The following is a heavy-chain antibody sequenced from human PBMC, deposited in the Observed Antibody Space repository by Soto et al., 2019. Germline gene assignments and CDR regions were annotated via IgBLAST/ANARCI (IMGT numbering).Heavy chain of an antibody. CDR1: GFSISSGGYY. D-gene: IGHD3-22*01. CDR3: ARGYLYESSGYQPTQQSIGY. Sequence: SETLSLTCPFSGFSISSGGYYWSWIRQHPGKGLEWIGYIYYSGGTYYNPSLKSRLSTSVDTSKNQFSLKLSSVTAADTAVYYCARGYLYESSGYQPTQQSIGYWGQGTLVTVSS. J-gene: IGHJ4*02. V-gene: IGHV4-31*03. CDR2: IYYSGGT.